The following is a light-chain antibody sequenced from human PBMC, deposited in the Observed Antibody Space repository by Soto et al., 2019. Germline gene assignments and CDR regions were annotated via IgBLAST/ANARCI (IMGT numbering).Light chain of an antibody. CDR1: QTVSSNS. V-gene: IGKV3-20*01. J-gene: IGKJ1*01. Sequence: EIVLTQSPGTLSLSPGERATLSCRASQTVSSNSLAWYHQKPGQAPRLLIYAASSRATGIPDRFSGSGSGTDFTLTISRLEPEDFEVYYCQLYGSSARTLGQGTKVDIK. CDR2: AAS. CDR3: QLYGSSART.